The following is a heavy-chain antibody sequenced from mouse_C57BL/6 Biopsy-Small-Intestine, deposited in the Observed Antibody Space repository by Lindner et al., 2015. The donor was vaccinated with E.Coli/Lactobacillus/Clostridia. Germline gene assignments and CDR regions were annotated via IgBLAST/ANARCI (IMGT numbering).Heavy chain of an antibody. D-gene: IGHD1-2*01. Sequence: VQLQESGAELVKPGASVKISCKASGYAFSSYWMNWVKQRPGKGLEWIGQIYPGDGDTNYNGKFKNKATLTAVTSSSTAYMQLSSLTAEDSAVYFCARDGWVDYWGQGTSVTVSP. CDR1: GYAFSSYW. CDR3: ARDGWVDY. V-gene: IGHV1-80*01. CDR2: IYPGDGDT. J-gene: IGHJ4*01.